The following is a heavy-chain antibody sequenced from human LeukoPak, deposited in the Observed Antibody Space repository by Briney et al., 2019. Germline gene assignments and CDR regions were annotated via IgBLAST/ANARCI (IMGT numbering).Heavy chain of an antibody. Sequence: ASVKVSCKASGYTFTSYAMNWVRQAPGQWLEWMGWINTNTGNPTYAQGFTGRFVFSLDTSVSTAYLQISSLKAEDTAVYYCARDFRNLRLGELSLAPHFDYWGQGTLVTVSS. D-gene: IGHD3-16*02. V-gene: IGHV7-4-1*02. CDR1: GYTFTSYA. CDR3: ARDFRNLRLGELSLAPHFDY. CDR2: INTNTGNP. J-gene: IGHJ4*02.